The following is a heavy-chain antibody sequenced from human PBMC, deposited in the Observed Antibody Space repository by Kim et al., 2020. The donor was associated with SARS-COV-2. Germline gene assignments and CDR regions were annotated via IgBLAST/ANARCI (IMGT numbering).Heavy chain of an antibody. CDR1: GGSISSYY. Sequence: SETLSLTCTVSGGSISSYYWSWIRQPPGKGLEWIGYIYYSGSTNYNPSLKSRVTISVDTSKNQFSLKLSSVTAADTAVYYCARGLRYYDSSGYYEEYYYYYMDVWGKGTTVTVSS. CDR2: IYYSGST. D-gene: IGHD3-22*01. CDR3: ARGLRYYDSSGYYEEYYYYYMDV. V-gene: IGHV4-59*01. J-gene: IGHJ6*03.